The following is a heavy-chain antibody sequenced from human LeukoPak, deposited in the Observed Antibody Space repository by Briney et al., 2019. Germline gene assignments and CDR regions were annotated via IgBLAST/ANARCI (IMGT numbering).Heavy chain of an antibody. CDR3: AKKVGLVSAPLYYFDV. CDR1: GFTFSSYA. CDR2: ISGPGGSW. Sequence: QPGGSLRLSCAASGFTFSSYAMSWVRQAPGKGLEWVSAISGPGGSWDYADSVKGRFTISRDNSKNTLFLRMNSLRAEDTAIYYCAKKVGLVSAPLYYFDVWGQGTLVTVSS. D-gene: IGHD5/OR15-5a*01. V-gene: IGHV3-23*01. J-gene: IGHJ4*02.